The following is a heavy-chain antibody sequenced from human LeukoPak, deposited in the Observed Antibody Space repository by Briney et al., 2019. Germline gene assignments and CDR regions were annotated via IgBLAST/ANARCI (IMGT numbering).Heavy chain of an antibody. V-gene: IGHV1-8*01. CDR3: AREWHIAARHSSFDP. Sequence: ASVKVSCKASGYTFTSYDINWLRQATGQRLEWMGWMNPNSGNTGYAQKFQGRVTMTRNTSISTAYMELSSLRSEDTAVYYCAREWHIAARHSSFDPWGQGTLVTVSS. CDR1: GYTFTSYD. J-gene: IGHJ5*02. CDR2: MNPNSGNT. D-gene: IGHD6-6*01.